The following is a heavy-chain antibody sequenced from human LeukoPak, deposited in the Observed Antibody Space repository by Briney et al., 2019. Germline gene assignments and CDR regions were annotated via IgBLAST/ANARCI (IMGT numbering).Heavy chain of an antibody. Sequence: GGSLRLSCAASGFTFSSYWMSWVRQAPGKGLEWVANIKQDGREKYYVDSVKGRFTISRDNAKNSLYLQMNSLRAEDTAVYYCARADYYDSSDPYYYYGMDVWGQGTTVTVSS. CDR1: GFTFSSYW. V-gene: IGHV3-7*01. D-gene: IGHD3-22*01. J-gene: IGHJ6*02. CDR3: ARADYYDSSDPYYYYGMDV. CDR2: IKQDGREK.